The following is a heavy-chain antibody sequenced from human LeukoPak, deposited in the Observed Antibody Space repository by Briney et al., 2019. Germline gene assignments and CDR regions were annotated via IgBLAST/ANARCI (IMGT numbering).Heavy chain of an antibody. CDR3: AKSGSYYYDSSGYLHY. J-gene: IGHJ4*02. CDR1: GFTFSSYA. V-gene: IGHV3-23*01. Sequence: PGGSLRLSCAASGFTFSSYAMSWVRQAPGKGLEWVSAISGSGGSTYYADSVKGRFTISRDNSKNTLYLQMNGLRAEDTAVYYCAKSGSYYYDSSGYLHYWGQGTLVTVSS. CDR2: ISGSGGST. D-gene: IGHD3-22*01.